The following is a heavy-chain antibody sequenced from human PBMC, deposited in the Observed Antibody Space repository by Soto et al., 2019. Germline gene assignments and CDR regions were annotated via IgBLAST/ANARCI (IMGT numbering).Heavy chain of an antibody. J-gene: IGHJ6*04. CDR2: ISQSGRS. V-gene: IGHV4-34*01. CDR1: GGSLSGNY. Sequence: SETLSLTCAVYGGSLSGNYWTWIRQSPGKGLEWIGEISQSGRSNYSPSLDSRVTLSVDTSERQFSLRLSSVTAADTAVYYCARRPMPSPTNYRLDVWATGTTVTVSS. D-gene: IGHD1-7*01. CDR3: ARRPMPSPTNYRLDV.